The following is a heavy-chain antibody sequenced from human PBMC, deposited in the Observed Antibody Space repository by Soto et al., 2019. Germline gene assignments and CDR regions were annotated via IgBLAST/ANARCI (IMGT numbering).Heavy chain of an antibody. V-gene: IGHV1-18*01. D-gene: IGHD2-2*01. Sequence: HVQLLQSGGELKKPGASVKVSCNTFGFTFNTYFISWVRQAPGQGLEWMGWISPYNGNTKYGEKFQGRVTMTTDTITRTAYMELRNLRIDDTAVYYCARDTSNSFDYWGQGTLVTVSS. CDR2: ISPYNGNT. CDR3: ARDTSNSFDY. J-gene: IGHJ4*02. CDR1: GFTFNTYF.